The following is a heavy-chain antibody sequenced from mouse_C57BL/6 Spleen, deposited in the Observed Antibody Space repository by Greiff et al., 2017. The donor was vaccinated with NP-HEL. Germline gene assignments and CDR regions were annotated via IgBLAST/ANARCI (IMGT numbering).Heavy chain of an antibody. CDR3: ARGGRGLGAMDY. J-gene: IGHJ4*01. CDR1: GYTFTSYW. Sequence: VQLQQPGAELVMPGASVKLSCKASGYTFTSYWMHWVKQRPGQGLEWIGEIDPSDSYTNYNQKFKGKSTLTVDKSSSTAYMQLSSLTSEDSAVYYCARGGRGLGAMDYWGQGTSVTVSS. CDR2: IDPSDSYT. V-gene: IGHV1-69*01. D-gene: IGHD4-1*01.